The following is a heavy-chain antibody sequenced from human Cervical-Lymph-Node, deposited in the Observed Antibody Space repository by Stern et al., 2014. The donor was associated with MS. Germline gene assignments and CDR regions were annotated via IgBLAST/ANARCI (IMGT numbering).Heavy chain of an antibody. CDR2: IYWDDSK. J-gene: IGHJ4*02. V-gene: IGHV2-5*02. Sequence: ESGPTLVNPTQTFSLTCTFSGFSLSTSGVGVGWIRQPPGKALEWLAFIYWDDSKRYSPSLKNRLTITKDTSKNQVVLTMNNMDPVDTATFYCATHAPGVVPAALDYWGQGTLVTVS. CDR3: ATHAPGVVPAALDY. CDR1: GFSLSTSGVG. D-gene: IGHD2-2*01.